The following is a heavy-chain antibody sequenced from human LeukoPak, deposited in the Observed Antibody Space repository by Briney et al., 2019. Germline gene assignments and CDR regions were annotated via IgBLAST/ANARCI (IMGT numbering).Heavy chain of an antibody. V-gene: IGHV3-21*01. CDR1: GFTFSSYS. D-gene: IGHD3-9*01. Sequence: PGXSLXLSCAASGFTFSSYSMNWVRQAPGKGLEWVSSISSSSSYIYYADSVKGRFTISRDNAKNSLYLQMNSLRAEDTAVYYCARGRYDILTGYYDAFDIWGQGTMVTVSS. J-gene: IGHJ3*02. CDR3: ARGRYDILTGYYDAFDI. CDR2: ISSSSSYI.